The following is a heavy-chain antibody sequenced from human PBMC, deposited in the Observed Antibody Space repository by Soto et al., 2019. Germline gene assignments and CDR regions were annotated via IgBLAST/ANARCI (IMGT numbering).Heavy chain of an antibody. CDR1: GGSISSGGYS. D-gene: IGHD6-6*01. V-gene: IGHV4-30-2*01. CDR2: IYHSGST. CDR3: ARGGGSSSSDWFDP. Sequence: SETLSLTCAVSGGSISSGGYSWSWIRQPPGKGLEWIGYIYHSGSTYYNPSLKSRVTISVDRSKNQFSLKLSSVTAADTAVYYCARGGGSSSSDWFDPWGQGTLVTVSS. J-gene: IGHJ5*02.